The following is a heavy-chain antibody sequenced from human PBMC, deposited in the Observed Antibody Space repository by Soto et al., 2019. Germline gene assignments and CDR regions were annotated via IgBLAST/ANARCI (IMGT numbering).Heavy chain of an antibody. J-gene: IGHJ4*02. CDR2: IWYDGSNK. V-gene: IGHV3-33*01. CDR3: ARRWLAAGTLYSLVY. CDR1: GFTFSRYG. Sequence: PGGSLRLSCAASGFTFSRYGMHWVRQAPGKGLEWVAVIWYDGSNKYYADSVKGRLTISRDNSKNTLYLQMNSLRAEDTAVYYCARRWLAAGTLYSLVYWGQGTLVTVSS. D-gene: IGHD6-13*01.